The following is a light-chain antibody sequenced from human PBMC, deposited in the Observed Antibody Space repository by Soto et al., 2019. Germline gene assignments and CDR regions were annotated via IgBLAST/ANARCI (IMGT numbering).Light chain of an antibody. CDR2: GTS. CDR1: QSVNSN. V-gene: IGKV3-15*01. J-gene: IGKJ1*01. Sequence: EVRMREAPGTLSLFRGDRTTISCRASQSVNSNLAWYQQKAGQAPRLLIYGTSTRATGIPARFSGSGSGTDFTLTSSSLQFADFAVYYWQQYNNWPRTFGQGTKVDIK. CDR3: QQYNNWPRT.